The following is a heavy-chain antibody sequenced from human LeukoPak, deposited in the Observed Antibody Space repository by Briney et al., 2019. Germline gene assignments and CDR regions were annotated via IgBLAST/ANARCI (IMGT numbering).Heavy chain of an antibody. V-gene: IGHV3-9*01. Sequence: PGGSLRLSCAASGFTFDDYAMHWVRQAPGKGLEWVSGISWNSGSIGYADSVKGRFTISRDNAKNSLYLQMNSLRAEDTALYYCAIDPNSDAFDIWGQGTMVTVSS. CDR1: GFTFDDYA. D-gene: IGHD1-1*01. CDR2: ISWNSGSI. CDR3: AIDPNSDAFDI. J-gene: IGHJ3*02.